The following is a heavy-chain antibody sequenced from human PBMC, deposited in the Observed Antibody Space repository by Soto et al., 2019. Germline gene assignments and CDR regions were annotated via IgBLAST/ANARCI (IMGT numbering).Heavy chain of an antibody. D-gene: IGHD2-15*01. J-gene: IGHJ4*02. CDR3: ARPPLPGYSIHFNS. CDR2: VYPRDSDT. V-gene: IGHV5-51*01. CDR1: GYIFIDYW. Sequence: GESLKISCKASGYIFIDYWIGWVRQMPGKCLEWRGIVYPRDSDTRYSPSFQGQVTISADRSTGTAFLQWRSLKASDTALYYCARPPLPGYSIHFNSWGQGTLVTVSS.